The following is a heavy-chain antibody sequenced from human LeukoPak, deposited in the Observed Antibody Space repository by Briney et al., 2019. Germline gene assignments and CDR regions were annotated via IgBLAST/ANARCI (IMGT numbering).Heavy chain of an antibody. Sequence: GGSLRLSCAASGFTFSSYAIHWVRQAPGKGLEWVAVISYDGSNNYYPDSVKGRFSISRDNSKNTLYLQMNSLRADDTAVYYCARRYDGFDYWGQGTLVTVSS. D-gene: IGHD3-3*01. CDR2: ISYDGSNN. J-gene: IGHJ4*02. V-gene: IGHV3-30-3*01. CDR1: GFTFSSYA. CDR3: ARRYDGFDY.